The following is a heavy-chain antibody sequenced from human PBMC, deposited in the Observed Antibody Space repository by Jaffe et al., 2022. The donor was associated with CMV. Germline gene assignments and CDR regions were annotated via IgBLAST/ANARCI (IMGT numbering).Heavy chain of an antibody. CDR3: ARVQRGLVTLPFSYFDY. CDR1: GGSISGYY. CDR2: IYTSETT. Sequence: QVQLQESGPGLVKPSETLSLTCSVSGGSISGYYWSWIRQPAGKGLEWIGRIYTSETTNYNPSLKSRVTMSVDTSKNQFSLKLSSVTAADTAMYYCARVQRGLVTLPFSYFDYWGQGTLVTVSS. J-gene: IGHJ4*02. D-gene: IGHD3-10*01. V-gene: IGHV4-4*07.